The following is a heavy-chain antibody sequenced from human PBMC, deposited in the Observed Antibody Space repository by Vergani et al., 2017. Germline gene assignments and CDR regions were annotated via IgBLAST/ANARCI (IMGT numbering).Heavy chain of an antibody. CDR1: GFTFDDYA. CDR2: ISWNSGSI. CDR3: AMVRVVIRGFDY. Sequence: EVQLVESGGGLVQPGRSLRLSCAASGFTFDDYAMHWVRQAPGKGLEWVSGISWNSGSIGYADSVKGRFTISRDNAKNSLYLQMNSLRAEDTALYYCAMVRVVIRGFDYWGQGTLVTVSS. D-gene: IGHD3-10*01. J-gene: IGHJ4*02. V-gene: IGHV3-9*01.